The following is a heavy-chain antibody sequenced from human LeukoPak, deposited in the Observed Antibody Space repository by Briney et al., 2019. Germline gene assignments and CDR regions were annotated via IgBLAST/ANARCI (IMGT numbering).Heavy chain of an antibody. V-gene: IGHV4-4*07. D-gene: IGHD3-10*01. Sequence: SETLSLTCTVSGGSISSYYWSWIRQPAGKGLEWIGRIYTSGSTNYNPSLKSRVTMSVDTSKNQFSLKLSSVTAADTAVYYCARDRMVRGVIPRWFDPWGQGTLVTVSS. J-gene: IGHJ5*02. CDR3: ARDRMVRGVIPRWFDP. CDR2: IYTSGST. CDR1: GGSISSYY.